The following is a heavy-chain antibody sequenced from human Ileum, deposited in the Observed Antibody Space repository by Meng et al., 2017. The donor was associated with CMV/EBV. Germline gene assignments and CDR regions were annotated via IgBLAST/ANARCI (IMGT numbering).Heavy chain of an antibody. D-gene: IGHD3-10*01. J-gene: IGHJ4*02. V-gene: IGHV4-4*07. Sequence: QVQTQEAGQGLVKPSGPLSLTCSVSGDSISGYHWTWIRKPAGKGLEWIGRLRTSGTTDHNPSLKSRVTLSIDTSKNQFSLKLNSVTAADTAVYYCGRAGARGVPVDMWGQGTLVTVSS. CDR2: LRTSGTT. CDR1: GDSISGYH. CDR3: GRAGARGVPVDM.